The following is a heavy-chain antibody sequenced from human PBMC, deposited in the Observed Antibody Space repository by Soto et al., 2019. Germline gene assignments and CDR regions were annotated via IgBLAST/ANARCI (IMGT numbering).Heavy chain of an antibody. Sequence: DVQLLESVGGLVQPGGSLRLSCAASGIDFSSYIMNWVRQAPGKGLEWVSGISDISTYYEPSVKGRFTISTDKAKSTLFLQMKRLRAEDTAVYYCAKHLKGGRLQSPFDLWGQGTLVTVSS. V-gene: IGHV3-23*01. CDR2: ISDIST. CDR3: AKHLKGGRLQSPFDL. D-gene: IGHD3-3*02. CDR1: GIDFSSYI. J-gene: IGHJ4*02.